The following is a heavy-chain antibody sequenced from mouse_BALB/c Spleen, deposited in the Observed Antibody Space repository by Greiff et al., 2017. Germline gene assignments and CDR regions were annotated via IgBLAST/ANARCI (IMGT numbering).Heavy chain of an antibody. Sequence: VKLMESGPGLVAPSQSLSITCTVSGFSLTGYGVNWVRQPPGKGLEWLGMIWGDGSTDYNSALKSRLSISKDNSKSQVFLKMNSLQTDDTARYYCARDEGYYYGSSYLYYYAMDYWGQGTSVTVSS. CDR3: ARDEGYYYGSSYLYYYAMDY. D-gene: IGHD1-1*01. CDR1: GFSLTGYG. CDR2: IWGDGST. J-gene: IGHJ4*01. V-gene: IGHV2-6-7*01.